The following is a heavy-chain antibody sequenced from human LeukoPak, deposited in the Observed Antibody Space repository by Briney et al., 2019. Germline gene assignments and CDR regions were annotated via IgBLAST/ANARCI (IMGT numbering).Heavy chain of an antibody. CDR1: GGSVSSGTYY. V-gene: IGHV4-61*01. CDR2: IYYSGST. CDR3: ARVDWFGELSPFDI. D-gene: IGHD3-10*01. Sequence: SETLSLTCTVSGGSVSSGTYYWSWIRQPPGEGLEWIGYIYYSGSTNYNPSLKSRVTISVDTSKNQFSLKPSSVTAANTAVYYCARVDWFGELSPFDIWGQGTMVTVSS. J-gene: IGHJ3*02.